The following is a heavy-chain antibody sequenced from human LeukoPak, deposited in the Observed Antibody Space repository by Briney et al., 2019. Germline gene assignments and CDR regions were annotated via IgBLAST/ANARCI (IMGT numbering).Heavy chain of an antibody. J-gene: IGHJ4*02. CDR2: MNPDSGNT. V-gene: IGHV1-8*01. D-gene: IGHD6-19*01. Sequence: ASVKVSCKASGYTFSNYDINWVRQVTGQGLEWMGWMNPDSGNTGYAQRFQGRATLTRNPSISTAYMEVSSLRSEDTAVYFCARGGSSGWYEFDYWGQGTLVTVSS. CDR3: ARGGSSGWYEFDY. CDR1: GYTFSNYD.